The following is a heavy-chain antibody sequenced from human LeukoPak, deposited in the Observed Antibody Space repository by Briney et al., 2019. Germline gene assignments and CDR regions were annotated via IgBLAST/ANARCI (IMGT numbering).Heavy chain of an antibody. CDR2: ISTYNNNT. CDR1: GYTFTSYG. D-gene: IGHD2-2*01. J-gene: IGHJ4*02. CDR3: ARDLHPYIVVVPAAPDY. Sequence: ASVKVSCKASGYTFTSYGISWVRQAPGQGLEWLGWISTYNNNTHYAQKFQVRVTMTTDTSTSTAYMELRSLRSDDTAVYHCARDLHPYIVVVPAAPDYWGQGTLVTVSS. V-gene: IGHV1-18*01.